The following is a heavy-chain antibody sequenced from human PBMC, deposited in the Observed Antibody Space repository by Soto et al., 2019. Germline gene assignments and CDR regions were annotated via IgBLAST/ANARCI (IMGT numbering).Heavy chain of an antibody. J-gene: IGHJ4*02. Sequence: EVQLVESGGGLVQPGGSLKLSCAASGFTFSDSAMHWVRQASGKGLEWVGRIRSKANNYATVYVASVKGRFTISRDDSKNTAYLQMNSLKTEDTAVYYCARLWSEREPNFDHWGQGTLVTVSS. CDR3: ARLWSEREPNFDH. D-gene: IGHD1-26*01. CDR1: GFTFSDSA. V-gene: IGHV3-73*02. CDR2: IRSKANNYAT.